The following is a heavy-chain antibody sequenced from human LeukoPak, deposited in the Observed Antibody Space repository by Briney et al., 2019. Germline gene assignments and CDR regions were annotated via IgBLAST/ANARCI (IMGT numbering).Heavy chain of an antibody. CDR2: ISSSGSTI. J-gene: IGHJ4*02. D-gene: IGHD5-12*01. CDR1: GFTFSDYY. Sequence: GGSLRLSCAASGFTFSDYYMSWIRQAPGKGLEWVSYISSSGSTIYYADSVKGRFTISRDNSKNTLYLQMNSLRAEDTAVYYCARASIVATIVALGYWGQGTLVTVSS. CDR3: ARASIVATIVALGY. V-gene: IGHV3-11*04.